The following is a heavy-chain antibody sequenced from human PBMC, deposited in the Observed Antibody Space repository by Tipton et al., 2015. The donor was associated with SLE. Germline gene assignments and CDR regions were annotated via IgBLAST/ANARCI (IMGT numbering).Heavy chain of an antibody. CDR2: IRNSGDTT. CDR3: AKAGLNYCGDY. D-gene: IGHD3-10*01. J-gene: IGHJ4*02. V-gene: IGHV3-23*01. CDR1: GFTFSSYA. Sequence: GSLRLSCAASGFTFSSYAMSWVCQAPGKGLEGVSSIRNSGDTTYYADSVTGRFTISRDKSKSTLYLQMNSLRAEDTALYYCAKAGLNYCGDYWGQGTLVAVSS.